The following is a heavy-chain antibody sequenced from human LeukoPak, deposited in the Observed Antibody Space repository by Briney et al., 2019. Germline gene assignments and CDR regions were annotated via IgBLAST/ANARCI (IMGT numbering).Heavy chain of an antibody. CDR3: ARLNVYCTNGVCYLGYFDY. V-gene: IGHV3-23*01. D-gene: IGHD2-8*01. CDR2: ISGSGGST. CDR1: GFTFSSYA. J-gene: IGHJ4*02. Sequence: GGSLRLSCAASGFTFSSYAMSWVRQAPGKGLEWVSAISGSGGSTYYAGSVKGRFTISRDNSKNTLYLQMNSLRAEDTAVYYCARLNVYCTNGVCYLGYFDYWGQGTLVTVSS.